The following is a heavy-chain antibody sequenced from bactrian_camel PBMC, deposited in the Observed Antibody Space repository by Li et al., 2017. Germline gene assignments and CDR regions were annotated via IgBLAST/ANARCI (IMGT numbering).Heavy chain of an antibody. J-gene: IGHJ4*01. CDR2: SISDGGGT. V-gene: IGHV3S35*01. Sequence: VQLVESGGGLVQPGGSLRLSCVGSGFAFSHYYMYWVRQFPGKGLERVSSISDGGGTYYPDSVKGRFTISRDSAKNTVYLQMNSLKPEDTAVYYCVSGTNDWGQGTQVTVS. CDR1: GFAFSHYY. CDR3: VSGTND. D-gene: IGHD4*01.